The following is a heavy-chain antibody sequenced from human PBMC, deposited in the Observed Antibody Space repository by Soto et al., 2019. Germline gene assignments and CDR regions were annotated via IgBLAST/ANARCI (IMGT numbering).Heavy chain of an antibody. V-gene: IGHV4-34*01. Sequence: SSETLSLTCAVYGGSFSGYYWSWIRQPPGKGLEWIGEINHSGSTNYNPSLKSRVTISVDTSKNQFSLKLSSVTAADTAVYYCAREITMVRRAHFDYWGQGTLVTVSS. CDR2: INHSGST. CDR1: GGSFSGYY. CDR3: AREITMVRRAHFDY. D-gene: IGHD3-10*01. J-gene: IGHJ4*02.